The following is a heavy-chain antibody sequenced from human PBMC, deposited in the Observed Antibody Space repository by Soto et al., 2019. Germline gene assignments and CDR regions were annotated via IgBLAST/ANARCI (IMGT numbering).Heavy chain of an antibody. CDR1: GFTFSDYQ. V-gene: IGHV3-11*01. J-gene: IGHJ4*02. CDR2: ISSSGDIT. D-gene: IGHD3-22*01. CDR3: ARDLGYYASSGYFDY. Sequence: LRLSCAASGFTFSDYQMSCIRQAPGKGLEWVSYISSSGDITYYADSVKGRFTISRDNAKNSLYLQMNSLRAEDTAVYYCARDLGYYASSGYFDYWGQGTLVTVS.